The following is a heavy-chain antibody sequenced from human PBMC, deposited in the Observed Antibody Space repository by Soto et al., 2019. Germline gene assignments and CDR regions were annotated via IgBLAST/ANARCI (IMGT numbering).Heavy chain of an antibody. CDR1: GGSISSGDYY. J-gene: IGHJ4*02. D-gene: IGHD3-10*01. CDR2: IYYSGST. CDR3: ARVLLWFGETEDY. V-gene: IGHV4-30-4*01. Sequence: SETLSLTCTVSGGSISSGDYYWSWIRQPPGKGLEWIGYIYYSGSTYYNPSLKSRVTISVDTSKNQFSLKLSSVTAADTAVYYCARVLLWFGETEDYWGQGTLVTVSS.